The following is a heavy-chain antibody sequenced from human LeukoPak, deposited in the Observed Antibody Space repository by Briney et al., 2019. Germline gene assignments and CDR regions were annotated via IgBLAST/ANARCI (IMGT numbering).Heavy chain of an antibody. V-gene: IGHV1-46*01. D-gene: IGHD1-26*01. J-gene: IGHJ4*02. CDR1: GYTFTSYY. CDR3: ARQWELPGLFDY. CDR2: INPSGGSA. Sequence: ASVKVSCKASGYTFTSYYMHWVRQAPGQGLEWMGIINPSGGSASYAQKFQGRVTMTRDTSTSTVYMELSSLRSEDTAVYYCARQWELPGLFDYWSQGTLVTVSS.